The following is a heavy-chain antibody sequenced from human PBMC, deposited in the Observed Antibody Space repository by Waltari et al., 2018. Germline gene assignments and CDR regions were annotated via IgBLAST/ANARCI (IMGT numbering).Heavy chain of an antibody. Sequence: EVQLVESGGGLVQPGGSLRLSCAASGFTFSSYDMHWVRQATGKGLAWDSAIGTAGDTDYPGSVKGRFTITRENAKNSLYLQMNSLRAGETAVYYCARAQRGGGYEFDYWGQGTLVTVSS. D-gene: IGHD2-21*01. J-gene: IGHJ4*02. CDR2: IGTAGDT. V-gene: IGHV3-13*01. CDR3: ARAQRGGGYEFDY. CDR1: GFTFSSYD.